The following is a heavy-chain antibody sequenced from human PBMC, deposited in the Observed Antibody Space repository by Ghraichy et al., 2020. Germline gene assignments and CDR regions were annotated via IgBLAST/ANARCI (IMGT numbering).Heavy chain of an antibody. J-gene: IGHJ4*02. CDR2: ISGSGGST. D-gene: IGHD3-10*01. Sequence: GGSLRLSCEASGFTFSTYAMSWLRQAPGKGLEWVSAISGSGGSTYYADSVKGRFTISRDNSKNTLYLQMNSLRAEDTAVYYCAKDLEFSPTYYYGSGIVYWVQGTLVTVSS. CDR1: GFTFSTYA. V-gene: IGHV3-23*01. CDR3: AKDLEFSPTYYYGSGIVY.